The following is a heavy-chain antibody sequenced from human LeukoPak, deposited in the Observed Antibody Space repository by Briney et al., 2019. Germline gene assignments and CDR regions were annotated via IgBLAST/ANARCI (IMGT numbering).Heavy chain of an antibody. CDR1: GFTFSVYS. D-gene: IGHD1-1*01. CDR3: VKGGGERDRIFEY. CDR2: IDPRSTNK. V-gene: IGHV3-48*04. J-gene: IGHJ4*02. Sequence: GGSLRLSCAASGFTFSVYSMNWVRQAPGKGLEWVSYIDPRSTNKYYADSVKGRFTISRENAKSSLYLQMNSLRAEDTDVYYCVKGGGERDRIFEYWGQGTLVTVSS.